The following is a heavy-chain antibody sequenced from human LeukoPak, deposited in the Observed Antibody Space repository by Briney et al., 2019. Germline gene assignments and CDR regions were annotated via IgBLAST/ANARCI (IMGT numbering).Heavy chain of an antibody. V-gene: IGHV4-34*01. CDR2: INHSGST. D-gene: IGHD4-11*01. J-gene: IGHJ1*01. Sequence: RPSETLSLTCAVYGGSFSGYYWSWIRQPPGKGLEWIGEINHSGSTNYNPSLKSRVTISVDTSKNQFSLKLSSVTAADTAVYYCALAPFYSNYELYWGQGSPVTVSS. CDR3: ALAPFYSNYELY. CDR1: GGSFSGYY.